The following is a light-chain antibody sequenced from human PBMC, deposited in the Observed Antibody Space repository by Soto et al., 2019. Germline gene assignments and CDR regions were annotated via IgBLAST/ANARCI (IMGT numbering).Light chain of an antibody. Sequence: QSVLTQSPSASASLGASVKLTCTLSSGHSSNAIAWHQQQPEKGHRYLMKVNSDGSHSKGDGIPHRFSCSSSGAARYLTTASLQSEDDAYYYWPYWGMDIIVVFGEGTKRTVL. CDR3: PYWGMDIIVV. CDR1: SGHSSNA. CDR2: VNSDGSH. J-gene: IGLJ2*01. V-gene: IGLV4-69*01.